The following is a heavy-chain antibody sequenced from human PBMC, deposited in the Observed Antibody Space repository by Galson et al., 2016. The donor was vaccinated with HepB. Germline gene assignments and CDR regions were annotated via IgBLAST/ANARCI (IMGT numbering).Heavy chain of an antibody. V-gene: IGHV3-11*01. Sequence: SLRLSCAASGFSFSDSYISWIRRAPGKGLEWISYISDSGSRTYYADSVKGRFTMSRDNARKSAYLHLNSLRVEDTAVYYCATCHFYWTGYAYRGGLDVWGQGTTVTVSS. D-gene: IGHD3/OR15-3a*01. CDR3: ATCHFYWTGYAYRGGLDV. CDR2: ISDSGSRT. J-gene: IGHJ6*02. CDR1: GFSFSDSY.